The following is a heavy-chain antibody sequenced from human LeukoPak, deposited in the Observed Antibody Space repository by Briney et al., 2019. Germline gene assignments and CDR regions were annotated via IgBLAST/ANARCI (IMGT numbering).Heavy chain of an antibody. J-gene: IGHJ6*03. D-gene: IGHD3-22*01. CDR2: INTNTGNP. CDR1: GYTFTSYA. CDR3: ARERNDCYGSSGFLGDSYMDV. V-gene: IGHV7-4-1*02. Sequence: GASVKVSCKASGYTFTSYAINWGRQAPGQGLEWMGWINTNTGNPTYAQGFTVRFVFSLDTSVTTAYLQISSLKAEDTAVYYCARERNDCYGSSGFLGDSYMDVWGKGTTVTVSS.